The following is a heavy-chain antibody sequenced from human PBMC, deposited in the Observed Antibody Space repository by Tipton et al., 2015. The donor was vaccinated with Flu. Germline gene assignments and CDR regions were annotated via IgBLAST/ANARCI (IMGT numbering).Heavy chain of an antibody. V-gene: IGHV1-8*01. CDR2: MNPNSGNT. Sequence: QLVQSGAEVKKPGASVKVSCKASGYTFTSYDINWVRQATGQGLEWMGWMNPNSGNTGYAQKFQGRVTMTRNTSISTAYTGLSSLRSEDTAVYYCARRYYDILTGRNKKYYFDYWGQGTLVTVSS. CDR1: GYTFTSYD. D-gene: IGHD3-9*01. CDR3: ARRYYDILTGRNKKYYFDY. J-gene: IGHJ4*02.